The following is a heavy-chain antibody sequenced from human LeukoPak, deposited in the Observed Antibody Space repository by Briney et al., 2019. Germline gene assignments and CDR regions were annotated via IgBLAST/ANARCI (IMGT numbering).Heavy chain of an antibody. CDR3: ARDPQLVRYYYYYMDV. Sequence: GGSLRLSCAASGFTFSSYSMNWVRQAPGKGLEWVSSISSSSSYIYYADSVKGRFTISRDNAKNSLYLQMNSLRAEDTAVYYCARDPQLVRYYYYYMDVWGKGTTVTVSS. D-gene: IGHD6-13*01. CDR1: GFTFSSYS. J-gene: IGHJ6*03. CDR2: ISSSSSYI. V-gene: IGHV3-21*01.